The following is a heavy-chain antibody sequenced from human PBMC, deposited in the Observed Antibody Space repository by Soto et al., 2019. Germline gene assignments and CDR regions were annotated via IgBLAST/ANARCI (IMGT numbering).Heavy chain of an antibody. J-gene: IGHJ5*02. CDR1: GFTFSSYG. CDR2: IWYDGSNK. D-gene: IGHD3-16*01. V-gene: IGHV3-33*01. CDR3: ARDRWAYYDYDWGSSNWFEP. Sequence: QVQLVESGGGVVQPGRSLRLSCAASGFTFSSYGMHWVRQAPGKGLEWVAVIWYDGSNKYYADSVKGRFTISRDNSKNTLYLQMNSLRAEDTAVYYCARDRWAYYDYDWGSSNWFEPWGQGTLVTVSS.